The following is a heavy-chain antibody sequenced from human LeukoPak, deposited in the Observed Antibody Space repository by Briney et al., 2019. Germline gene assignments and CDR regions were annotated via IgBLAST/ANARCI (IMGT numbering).Heavy chain of an antibody. CDR1: GGSISSTNHY. Sequence: PSETLSLTCTVSGGSISSTNHYWGWIRQPPGKGLEWIGSIYNSGSTYYNPSLKSRVTISVDTSKDQFSLKLSSVTAADTAVYYCASEDVDIVATILGYNFDYWGQGTLVTVSS. V-gene: IGHV4-39*01. CDR2: IYNSGST. J-gene: IGHJ4*02. CDR3: ASEDVDIVATILGYNFDY. D-gene: IGHD5-12*01.